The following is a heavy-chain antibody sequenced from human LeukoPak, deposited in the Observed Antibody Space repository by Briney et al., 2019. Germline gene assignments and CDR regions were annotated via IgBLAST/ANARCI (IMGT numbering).Heavy chain of an antibody. J-gene: IGHJ4*02. CDR3: AKVYSYGLAAYFDY. CDR2: ISWNSGSI. Sequence: PGRSLRLSCAASGFTFDDYAMHWVRQAPGKGLEWVSGISWNSGSIGYADSVKGRFTISRDKAKNSLYLQMNSLRAEDTALYYCAKVYSYGLAAYFDYWGQGTLVTVSS. V-gene: IGHV3-9*01. CDR1: GFTFDDYA. D-gene: IGHD5-18*01.